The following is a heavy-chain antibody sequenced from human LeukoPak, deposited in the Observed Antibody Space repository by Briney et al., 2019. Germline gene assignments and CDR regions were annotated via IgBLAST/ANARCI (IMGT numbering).Heavy chain of an antibody. Sequence: PGRSLRLSCAASGFTFSSYAMHWVRQAPGKGLEWVALISYDGSNKYYADSVKARFTISRDNSKNTLYLQMNSLRAEDTAVYYCARGGNRGIWFGDTDFDYWGQGTLVTVSS. D-gene: IGHD3-10*01. CDR1: GFTFSSYA. CDR3: ARGGNRGIWFGDTDFDY. V-gene: IGHV3-30*04. J-gene: IGHJ4*02. CDR2: ISYDGSNK.